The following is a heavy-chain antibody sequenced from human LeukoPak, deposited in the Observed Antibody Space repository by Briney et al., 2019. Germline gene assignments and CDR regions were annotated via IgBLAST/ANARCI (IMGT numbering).Heavy chain of an antibody. J-gene: IGHJ4*02. CDR3: ARYRPAVDYFDY. V-gene: IGHV1-2*02. CDR1: GYTFSAYY. Sequence: ASVKVSCKASGYTFSAYYLHWVRQAPGQGLEWMGWTNSNSGGTSYAQKFQGRVTMTRDTSISTAYLEVSRLTSGDTAVYYCARYRPAVDYFDYWGQGILVTVSS. D-gene: IGHD2-2*01. CDR2: TNSNSGGT.